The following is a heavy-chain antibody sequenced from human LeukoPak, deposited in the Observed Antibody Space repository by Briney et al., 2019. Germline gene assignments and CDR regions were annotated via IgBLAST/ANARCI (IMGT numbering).Heavy chain of an antibody. Sequence: GGSLRLSCAASRFIFSDYWMAWARQAPGERLEWVASINQDGSEKYYVVSVQGRFTISRDNAKTSLYLQLNSLRAEDTALYYCAKLKILLGDSGRYYRPFDMWGRGTMVSVSS. V-gene: IGHV3-7*01. J-gene: IGHJ3*02. CDR3: AKLKILLGDSGRYYRPFDM. CDR2: INQDGSEK. CDR1: RFIFSDYW. D-gene: IGHD1-26*01.